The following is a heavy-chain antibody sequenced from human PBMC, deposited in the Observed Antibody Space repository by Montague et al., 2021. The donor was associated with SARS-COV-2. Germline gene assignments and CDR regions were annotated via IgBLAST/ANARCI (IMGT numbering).Heavy chain of an antibody. CDR1: GFTFSSYD. J-gene: IGHJ4*02. Sequence: SLRLSCAASGFTFSSYDMHWVRQAPGKGLEWVAVISYDGSNKYYADSVKGRFTISRDNSKNTLYLQMNSLRAEDTAVYYCAKDVGLRNFFDYWGQGPLVTVSS. D-gene: IGHD1-26*01. CDR3: AKDVGLRNFFDY. CDR2: ISYDGSNK. V-gene: IGHV3-30*18.